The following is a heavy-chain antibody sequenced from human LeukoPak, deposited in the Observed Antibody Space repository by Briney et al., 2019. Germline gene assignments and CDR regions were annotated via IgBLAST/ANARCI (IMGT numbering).Heavy chain of an antibody. CDR1: GGSISSGGYY. J-gene: IGHJ4*02. CDR3: ARDPYDSSALDY. CDR2: IYYSGST. V-gene: IGHV4-31*03. Sequence: SETLSLTCTVSGGSISSGGYYWSWIRQHPGKGLEWIGYIYYSGSTYYNPSLKSRVTISVDTSKSQFSLKLSSVTAADTAVYYCARDPYDSSALDYWGQGTLVTVSS. D-gene: IGHD3-22*01.